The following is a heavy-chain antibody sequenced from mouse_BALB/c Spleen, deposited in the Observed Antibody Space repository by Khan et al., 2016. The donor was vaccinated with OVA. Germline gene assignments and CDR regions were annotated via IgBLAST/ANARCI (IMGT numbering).Heavy chain of an antibody. J-gene: IGHJ3*01. CDR2: INPSNGRT. CDR3: ARSTMITTEFVY. V-gene: IGHV1S81*02. D-gene: IGHD2-4*01. Sequence: QVQLQQPGAELVKPGASVQLSCKASGYTFSSYWMLWVKQRPGQGLEWIGEINPSNGRTNYNETFKSKATLTVDKSSSTAYMQRSSLTSEDSAVYYCARSTMITTEFVYWGQGTLVTVSA. CDR1: GYTFSSYW.